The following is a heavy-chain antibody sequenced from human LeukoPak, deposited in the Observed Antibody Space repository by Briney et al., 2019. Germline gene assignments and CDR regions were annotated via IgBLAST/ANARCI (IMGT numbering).Heavy chain of an antibody. D-gene: IGHD6-6*01. V-gene: IGHV3-30*02. J-gene: IGHJ6*03. Sequence: GGSLRLSCAASGFTFSSFGMHWVRQAPGKGLEWVAFIRYDGSNKYYADSVKGRFTISRDNSKNTLYLQMNSLRAEDTAVYYCAKDKVWYSSSDYYYYMDVWGKGTTVTVSS. CDR2: IRYDGSNK. CDR1: GFTFSSFG. CDR3: AKDKVWYSSSDYYYYMDV.